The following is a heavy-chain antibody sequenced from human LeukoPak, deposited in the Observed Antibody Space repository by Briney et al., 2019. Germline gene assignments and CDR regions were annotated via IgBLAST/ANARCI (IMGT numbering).Heavy chain of an antibody. Sequence: GGPLRLSCAASGFTFSSYSMNWVRQAPGKGLEWVSSISSSSSYIYYADSVKGRFTISRDNAKNSLYLQTNSLRAEDTAVYYCARVMFDSSDYMDVWGKGTTVTVSS. D-gene: IGHD3-10*02. CDR3: ARVMFDSSDYMDV. V-gene: IGHV3-21*01. CDR1: GFTFSSYS. J-gene: IGHJ6*03. CDR2: ISSSSSYI.